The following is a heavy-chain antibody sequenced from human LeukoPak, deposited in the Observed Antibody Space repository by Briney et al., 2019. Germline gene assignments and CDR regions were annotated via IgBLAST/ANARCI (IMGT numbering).Heavy chain of an antibody. J-gene: IGHJ6*02. CDR2: INHSGST. V-gene: IGHV4-34*01. D-gene: IGHD4-17*01. CDR1: GGSFSGYY. Sequence: SSETLSLTCAVYGGSFSGYYWSWIRQPPGKGLEWIGEINHSGSTNYNPSLKSRVTISVDTSKNQFSLKLSSVTAADTAVYYCARGRRTTRYYYYGMDVWGQGTTVTVSS. CDR3: ARGRRTTRYYYYGMDV.